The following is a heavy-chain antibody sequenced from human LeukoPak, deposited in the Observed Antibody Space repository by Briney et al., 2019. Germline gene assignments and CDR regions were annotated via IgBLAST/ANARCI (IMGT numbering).Heavy chain of an antibody. CDR3: AKGYCSGTGCLRYFDL. Sequence: PGGSLRLSCSASGFSFSTYSMHWVRQAPGKGLEYVSATAGDGDSTYYADSVKGRFTISRDNSKNTLYLQLSSLRAEDTAVFYCAKGYCSGTGCLRYFDLWGQGTLVTVSS. V-gene: IGHV3-64D*06. CDR1: GFSFSTYS. D-gene: IGHD2-2*01. CDR2: TAGDGDST. J-gene: IGHJ4*02.